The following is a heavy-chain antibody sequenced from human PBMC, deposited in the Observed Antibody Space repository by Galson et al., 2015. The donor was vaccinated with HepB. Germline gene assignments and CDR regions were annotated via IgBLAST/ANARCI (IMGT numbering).Heavy chain of an antibody. CDR1: GFTFSSYT. J-gene: IGHJ4*02. CDR2: ISSSSRYI. D-gene: IGHD2-8*02. V-gene: IGHV3-21*01. CDR3: ARYSPSRSGVYYFDS. Sequence: SLRLSCAASGFTFSSYTMNWVRRAPGKGLEWVSSISSSSRYIYQADSLKGRLTISRDNAKNSLYLQMNSLRADDTAVYYCARYSPSRSGVYYFDSWGQGTLVTVSS.